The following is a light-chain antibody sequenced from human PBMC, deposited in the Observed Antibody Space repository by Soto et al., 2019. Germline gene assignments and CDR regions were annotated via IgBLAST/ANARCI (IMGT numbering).Light chain of an antibody. CDR2: AAS. J-gene: IGKJ1*01. V-gene: IGKV1-39*01. CDR1: QSISSY. CDR3: QQSYTTPRT. Sequence: DIQMTQSPSSLSASVGDGVTITCRASQSISSYLNWYQQKPGKAPKLLIYAASSLQSGVPSRFSGSGSGTDFTLTISSLQLEDFATYYCQQSYTTPRTFGQGTRVEIK.